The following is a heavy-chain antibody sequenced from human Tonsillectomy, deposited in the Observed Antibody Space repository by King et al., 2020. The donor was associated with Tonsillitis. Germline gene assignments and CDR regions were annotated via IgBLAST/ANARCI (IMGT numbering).Heavy chain of an antibody. Sequence: VQLVESGGGLVQPGGSLRLSCAASGFTFSSYAMSWVRQAPGKGLEWVSVIYRGGSSTYYADSVKGRFTISRENSKNTVYLQMNRLRAEDTAVYYCAKDRGCGGFGELYYFDYWGQGTLVTVSS. J-gene: IGHJ4*02. CDR3: AKDRGCGGFGELYYFDY. CDR2: IYRGGSST. D-gene: IGHD3-10*01. V-gene: IGHV3-23*03. CDR1: GFTFSSYA.